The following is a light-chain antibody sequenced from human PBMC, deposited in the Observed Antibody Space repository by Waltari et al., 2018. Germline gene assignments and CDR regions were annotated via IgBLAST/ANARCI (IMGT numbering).Light chain of an antibody. CDR2: EDN. CDR3: QSYGGSNRGC. J-gene: IGLJ1*01. V-gene: IGLV6-57*01. Sequence: QQRPGSSPATVIYEDNKRPSAVPDRFSGSIDSSANSASLSISGLKTEGEADYYFQSYGGSNRGCFGTGAKVTVL.